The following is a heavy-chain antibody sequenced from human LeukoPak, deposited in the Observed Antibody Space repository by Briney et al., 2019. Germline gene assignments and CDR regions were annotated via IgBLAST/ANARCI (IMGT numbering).Heavy chain of an antibody. CDR1: GFTFRNYW. Sequence: GGSLRLSCAASGFTFRNYWMSWVRQAPGKGLEWVANIKPDGSEKYYVGSVKGRFTISRDSAENSLYLQMNSLRAEDTAVYYCAGANYISSWIDYWGQGTLVTVPS. D-gene: IGHD6-13*01. J-gene: IGHJ4*02. CDR2: IKPDGSEK. V-gene: IGHV3-7*04. CDR3: AGANYISSWIDY.